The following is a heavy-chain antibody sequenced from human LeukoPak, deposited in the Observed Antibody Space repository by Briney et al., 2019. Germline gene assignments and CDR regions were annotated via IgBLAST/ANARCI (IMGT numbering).Heavy chain of an antibody. CDR1: GGSISSYY. CDR3: ARGRSRPGGNFDY. D-gene: IGHD2-8*02. V-gene: IGHV4-59*01. J-gene: IGHJ4*02. Sequence: PSETLSLTCTVSGGSISSYYWSWIRQPPGKGLERIGYIHDSGSTNYHPSLKSRGTISVDTSKNQFSLKLNSVTAADTAVYYCARGRSRPGGNFDYWGQGTLVTVSS. CDR2: IHDSGST.